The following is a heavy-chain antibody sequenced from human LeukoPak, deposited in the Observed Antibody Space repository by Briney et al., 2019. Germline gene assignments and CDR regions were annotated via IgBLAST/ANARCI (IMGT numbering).Heavy chain of an antibody. D-gene: IGHD4-23*01. CDR2: ITWNSGYK. Sequence: GGSLRLSCAASGFIFEHYGMHWVRQVPGKGLEWVSYITWNSGYKGYADPVKGRFAISRDNAKNSLYLQMNSLTGEDTAFYYCAKASDYGGNEFDSWGQGALVTVSS. CDR1: GFIFEHYG. J-gene: IGHJ5*01. CDR3: AKASDYGGNEFDS. V-gene: IGHV3-9*01.